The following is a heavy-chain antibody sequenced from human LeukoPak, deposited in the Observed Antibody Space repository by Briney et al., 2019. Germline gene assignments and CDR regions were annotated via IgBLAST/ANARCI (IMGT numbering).Heavy chain of an antibody. CDR3: ARARGDGYQWYFDL. J-gene: IGHJ2*01. CDR1: GFTFSSYA. D-gene: IGHD5-24*01. V-gene: IGHV3-23*01. CDR2: ISGSGGST. Sequence: GGSLRLSCAASGFTFSSYAMSWVRQTPGKGLEWVSGISGSGGSTYYADSVKGRFTISRDNAKNSLDLQMNSLRAEDTAMYYCARARGDGYQWYFDLWGRGTLVTVSS.